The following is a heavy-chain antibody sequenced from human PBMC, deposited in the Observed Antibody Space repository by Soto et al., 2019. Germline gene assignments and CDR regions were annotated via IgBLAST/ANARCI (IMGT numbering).Heavy chain of an antibody. CDR2: ISYDGSNK. CDR1: GFTFSSYC. J-gene: IGHJ3*02. V-gene: IGHV3-30-3*01. Sequence: GGSLRLSCAASGFTFSSYCMHWVRQAPGKGLVWVAVISYDGSNKYYADSVKGRFTISRDNSKNTLYLQMNSLRAEDTAVYYCAAEEDIVVVPAAPGGAFDIWGQGTMVTVSS. CDR3: AAEEDIVVVPAAPGGAFDI. D-gene: IGHD2-2*01.